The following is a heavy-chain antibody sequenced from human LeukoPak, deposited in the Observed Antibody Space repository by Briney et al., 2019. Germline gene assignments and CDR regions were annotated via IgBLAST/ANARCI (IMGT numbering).Heavy chain of an antibody. D-gene: IGHD1-26*01. V-gene: IGHV3-9*01. J-gene: IGHJ6*02. CDR1: GFTFKDYG. Sequence: GRSLRLSCAATGFTFKDYGMHWVRQPPAKPLEWVSSINWNGGGTDYADSVKGRFTISRDNAKNSLYLQLSSLRPEDTALYYCAKHMRATNTYSFFGLDVWGQGTTVTVSS. CDR2: INWNGGGT. CDR3: AKHMRATNTYSFFGLDV.